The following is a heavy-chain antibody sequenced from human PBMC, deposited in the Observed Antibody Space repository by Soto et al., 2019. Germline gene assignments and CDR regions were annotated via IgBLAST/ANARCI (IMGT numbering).Heavy chain of an antibody. Sequence: PGGSLRLSCAASGFTFSSYGMHWVRQAPGKGLEWVAVISYDGSNKYYADSVKGRFTISRDNSKNTLYLQMNSLRAEDTAVYYCAKDTHYQQWPLPSDYWGQGTLVTVSS. CDR1: GFTFSSYG. V-gene: IGHV3-30*18. CDR3: AKDTHYQQWPLPSDY. D-gene: IGHD6-19*01. J-gene: IGHJ4*02. CDR2: ISYDGSNK.